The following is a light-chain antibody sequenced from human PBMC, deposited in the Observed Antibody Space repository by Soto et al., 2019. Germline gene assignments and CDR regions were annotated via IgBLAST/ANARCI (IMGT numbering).Light chain of an antibody. Sequence: QSVLTQPASVSGSPGQSITISCSGTTNDVGGYNYVSWYQQHPGKAPKLLIYGVTDRPSGVSSRFSGSKSDNTASLTISGLQAEDEADYYCCSYAGSYTFVFGIGTKVTVL. CDR3: CSYAGSYTFV. CDR2: GVT. J-gene: IGLJ1*01. CDR1: TNDVGGYNY. V-gene: IGLV2-14*03.